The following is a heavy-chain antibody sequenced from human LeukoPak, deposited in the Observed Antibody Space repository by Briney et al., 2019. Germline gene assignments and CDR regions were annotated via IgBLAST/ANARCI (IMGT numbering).Heavy chain of an antibody. CDR2: IYYSGST. D-gene: IGHD5-24*01. CDR3: ARVRMATICMDV. CDR1: GGSISSGDYY. Sequence: PSQTLSLTCTVSGGSISSGDYYWSWIRQPPGKGLEWIGYIYYSGSTYYNPSLKSRVTISVATSKNQFSLKLSSVTAADTAVYYCARVRMATICMDVWGQGTTVTVSS. J-gene: IGHJ6*02. V-gene: IGHV4-30-4*01.